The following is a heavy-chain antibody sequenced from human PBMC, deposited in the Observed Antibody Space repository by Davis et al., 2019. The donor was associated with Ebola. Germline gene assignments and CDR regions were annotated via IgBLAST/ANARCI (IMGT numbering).Heavy chain of an antibody. CDR3: AEMLSRGGWAFDY. J-gene: IGHJ4*02. CDR1: GGSFSGYY. Sequence: PSETLSLTCAVYGGSFSGYYWSWIRQPPGKGLEWIGEINHSGSTNYNPSLKSRVTISVDTSKNQFSLKLSSVTAADTAVYYCAEMLSRGGWAFDYWGQGTLVTVSS. CDR2: INHSGST. V-gene: IGHV4-34*01. D-gene: IGHD6-19*01.